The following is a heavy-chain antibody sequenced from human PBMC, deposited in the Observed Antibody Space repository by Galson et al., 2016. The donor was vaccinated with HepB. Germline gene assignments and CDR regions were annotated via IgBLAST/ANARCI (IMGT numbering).Heavy chain of an antibody. CDR3: ARVREGPYYWFDP. V-gene: IGHV1-69*13. CDR2: IIPIFGTA. D-gene: IGHD2-8*01. Sequence: SVKVSCKASGVTFSTYAISWVRQAPGQGLEWMGRIIPIFGTANYAQKFQGRATITADEYTSTAYMELSSLRAEDTAVYYCARVREGPYYWFDPWGQGTLVTVSS. J-gene: IGHJ5*02. CDR1: GVTFSTYA.